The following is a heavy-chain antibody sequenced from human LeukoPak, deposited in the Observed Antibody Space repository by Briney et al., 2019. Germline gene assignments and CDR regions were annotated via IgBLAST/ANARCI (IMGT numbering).Heavy chain of an antibody. CDR3: ARDAF. CDR1: GYSFTSFY. V-gene: IGHV1-46*04. J-gene: IGHJ4*02. CDR2: VNPSGGST. Sequence: VASVKVSCKTAGYSFTSFYIHWIRQAPGQGLEWMGMVNPSGGSTVSAQTLQDRVNMSADTSTRTVHMEMTGLRSDDTAIYYCARDAFWGQGTLVTVSS. D-gene: IGHD3-3*02.